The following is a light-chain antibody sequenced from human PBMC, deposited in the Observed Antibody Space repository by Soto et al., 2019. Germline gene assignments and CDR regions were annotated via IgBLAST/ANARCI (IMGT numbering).Light chain of an antibody. CDR2: GAS. J-gene: IGKJ1*01. V-gene: IGKV3-20*01. CDR1: QSVSSSY. CDR3: QQYNNWRRTRT. Sequence: EIVLTQSPGTLSLSPGERATLSCRASQSVSSSYLAWYQQKPGQAPRLLIYGASSRATGIPDRFSGSGSGTDFALTISSMEPEDFAVYYCQQYNNWRRTRTFGQGTKVEIK.